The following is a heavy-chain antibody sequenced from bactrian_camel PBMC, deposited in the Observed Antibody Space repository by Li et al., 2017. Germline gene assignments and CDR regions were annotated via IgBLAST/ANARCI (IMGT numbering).Heavy chain of an antibody. J-gene: IGHJ4*01. CDR3: AADFVNNGGITS. Sequence: VQLVESGGGSVQAGESLRLSCAGFTYTPMCMGWFRQAPGKAREGIAAIDSGDGSTYYLNSVEGRFTISHDNAKNTLYLQMNSLKPEDTAMYYCAADFVNNGGITSGARGPRSPSP. CDR2: IDSGDGST. D-gene: IGHD6*01. V-gene: IGHV3S31*01. CDR1: FTYTPMC.